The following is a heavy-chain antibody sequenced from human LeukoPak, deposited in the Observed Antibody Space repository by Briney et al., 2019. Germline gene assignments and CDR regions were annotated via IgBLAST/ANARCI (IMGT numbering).Heavy chain of an antibody. J-gene: IGHJ4*02. D-gene: IGHD1-26*01. CDR2: IKQDGSEK. V-gene: IGHV3-7*01. CDR1: GFTFSSYW. CDR3: ARDKIVGATHFDY. Sequence: PGGSLRLSCAASGFTFSSYWMSWVRQAPGKGLEWVAIIKQDGSEKHYVDSVKGRFTISRDNAKNSLYLQMNSLRAEDTAVYYCARDKIVGATHFDYWGQGTLVTVSS.